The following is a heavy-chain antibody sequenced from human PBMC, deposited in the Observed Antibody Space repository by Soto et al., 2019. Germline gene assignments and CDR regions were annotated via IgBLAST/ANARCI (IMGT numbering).Heavy chain of an antibody. CDR1: GFTLSSYS. CDR2: ISGSGGTI. V-gene: IGHV3-48*02. J-gene: IGHJ4*02. CDR3: ARETGLRSSGWSYYFDF. D-gene: IGHD6-19*01. Sequence: EVQLVESGGGLVQPGGSLRLSCAASGFTLSSYSMHWVRQAPGKGLEWVSYISGSGGTIYYADSEKGRFTISRDNAKNSLSVQMNSLRDEDTAVYFCARETGLRSSGWSYYFDFWAQGTRVTVSS.